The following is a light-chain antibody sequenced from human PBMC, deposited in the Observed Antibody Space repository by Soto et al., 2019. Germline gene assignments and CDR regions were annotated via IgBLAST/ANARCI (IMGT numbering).Light chain of an antibody. CDR3: SSYTSTSSRV. CDR1: SSDVGGYNY. J-gene: IGLJ1*01. Sequence: QSALTQPAFVSGSPGQSFTISCTGTSSDVGGYNYVSWYQHPPGKAPKLMISEVSNRPSGVSNRFSGSKSGNTASLTISGLQAEDEADYYCSSYTSTSSRVFGTGTNVTVL. V-gene: IGLV2-14*01. CDR2: EVS.